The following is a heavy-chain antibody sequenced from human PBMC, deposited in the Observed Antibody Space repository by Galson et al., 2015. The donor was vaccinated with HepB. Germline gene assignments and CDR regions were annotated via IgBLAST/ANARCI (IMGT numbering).Heavy chain of an antibody. J-gene: IGHJ2*01. CDR1: GYSFTSYW. D-gene: IGHD6-13*01. Sequence: QSGAEVTKPGESLRISCKGSGYSFTSYWISWVRQMPGKGLEWMGRIDPSDSYTNYSPSFQGHVTISADKSISTAYLQWSSLKASDTAMYYCASIAAAKKVNWYFDLWGRGTLVTVSS. CDR2: IDPSDSYT. CDR3: ASIAAAKKVNWYFDL. V-gene: IGHV5-10-1*01.